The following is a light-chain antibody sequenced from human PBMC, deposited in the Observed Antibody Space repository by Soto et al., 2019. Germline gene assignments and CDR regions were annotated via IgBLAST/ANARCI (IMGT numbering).Light chain of an antibody. J-gene: IGKJ2*01. CDR3: QQYGSSPPRYT. V-gene: IGKV3-20*01. Sequence: EIVLTQSPGTLSLSPGERATLSCRASQSVSSSYLAWYQQKPGQAPRLLISSASTRATGIPDRFSGSGSGTDFTLTISRLEPEDLAVYYCQQYGSSPPRYTFGQATKPETK. CDR2: SAS. CDR1: QSVSSSY.